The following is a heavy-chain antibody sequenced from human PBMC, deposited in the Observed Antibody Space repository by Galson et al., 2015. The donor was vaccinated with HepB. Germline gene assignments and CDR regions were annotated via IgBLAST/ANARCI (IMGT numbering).Heavy chain of an antibody. CDR2: ISHDGSNK. CDR1: GFTFSNYG. D-gene: IGHD3-10*01. CDR3: AKDFGYRYASGSSYLDF. Sequence: LRLSCAASGFTFSNYGMHWVRQAPGKGLEWVATISHDGSNKNYADAVKGRFTISRDNSRNTLDLQMNSLRPEDTAMYNCAKDFGYRYASGSSYLDFWGRGTLVTVSA. V-gene: IGHV3-30*18. J-gene: IGHJ4*02.